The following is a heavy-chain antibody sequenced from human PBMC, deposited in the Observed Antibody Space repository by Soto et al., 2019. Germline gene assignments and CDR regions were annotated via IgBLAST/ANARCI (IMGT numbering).Heavy chain of an antibody. Sequence: EVQLLESGGGLVQPGGSLRLSCAASGCTFSNYAVTWVRQAPGKGLEWVSTISGSGGSTYYADSVKGRFTISRDNSQHTLYLQMTSLRAEDTAVYYCAKDQGSSWYEIDYWGQGTLVTVSS. D-gene: IGHD6-13*01. J-gene: IGHJ4*02. V-gene: IGHV3-23*01. CDR3: AKDQGSSWYEIDY. CDR1: GCTFSNYA. CDR2: ISGSGGST.